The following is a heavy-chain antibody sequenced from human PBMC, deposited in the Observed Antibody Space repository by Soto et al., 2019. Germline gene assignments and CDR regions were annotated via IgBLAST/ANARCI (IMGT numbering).Heavy chain of an antibody. Sequence: QVQLQESGPGLVKPSGTLSLTCAVSGGSISSSNWWSWVRQPPGKVLEWIGEIYHSGSTNYNPSPKSRVTISVDKSKNQFSLKLSSVTAADTAVYYCAGVGYYYVYDAFDIWGQGTMVTVSS. CDR3: AGVGYYYVYDAFDI. CDR1: GGSISSSNW. CDR2: IYHSGST. D-gene: IGHD3-10*02. V-gene: IGHV4-4*02. J-gene: IGHJ3*02.